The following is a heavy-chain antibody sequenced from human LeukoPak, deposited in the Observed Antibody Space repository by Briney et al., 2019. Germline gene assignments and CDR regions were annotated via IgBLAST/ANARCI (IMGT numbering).Heavy chain of an antibody. CDR1: GFIFSDYY. D-gene: IGHD3-22*01. CDR3: ARDAYYESPRRVLDY. Sequence: PGGSLRLSCTASGFIFSDYYMCWMRPAPGKGPEGVSFISPSGSTIGYSDSVKGRFTVSRDNAKNSLNLQLDSLRAEDTAVYYCARDAYYESPRRVLDYWGRGARDTVSS. CDR2: ISPSGSTI. V-gene: IGHV3-11*04. J-gene: IGHJ4*02.